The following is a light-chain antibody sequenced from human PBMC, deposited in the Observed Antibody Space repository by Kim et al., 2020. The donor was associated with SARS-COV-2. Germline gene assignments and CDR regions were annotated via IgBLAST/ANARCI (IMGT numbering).Light chain of an antibody. CDR3: NSQDNSGNSYV. CDR1: SLRRSY. Sequence: SSALTQDPAVFVALGQTVRITCQGDSLRRSYASWYQQKPGQAPVLVMYGKNNRPSGVPDRFSGSSSGNTTSLTITGAQAEDEADYYCNSQDNSGNSYVFGTETKVTVL. CDR2: GKN. J-gene: IGLJ1*01. V-gene: IGLV3-19*01.